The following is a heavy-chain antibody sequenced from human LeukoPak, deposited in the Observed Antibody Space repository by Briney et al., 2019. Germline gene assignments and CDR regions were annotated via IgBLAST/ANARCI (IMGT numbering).Heavy chain of an antibody. D-gene: IGHD6-19*01. CDR3: ARHPKPRYSSGLDY. J-gene: IGHJ4*02. V-gene: IGHV4-39*01. CDR1: GGSISSSDDY. CDR2: IYYSGST. Sequence: PSETLSLTCTVSGGSISSSDDYWGWIRQSPGKGLEWIGTIYYSGSTYYNPSLKSRVTISVDTSKNQFSLKLSSVTAADTAVYYYARHPKPRYSSGLDYWGQGTLVTVSS.